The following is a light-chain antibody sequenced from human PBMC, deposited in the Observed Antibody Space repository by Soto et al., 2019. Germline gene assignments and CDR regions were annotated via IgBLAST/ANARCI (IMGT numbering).Light chain of an antibody. V-gene: IGLV1-47*01. CDR3: AAWDDSLSGGV. J-gene: IGLJ1*01. CDR2: RNN. CDR1: SSNIGSNY. Sequence: QSVLTQPPSASGTPGQRVTISCSGSSSNIGSNYVYWYQQLPGTAPKLLIYRNNQRPSGVPDRFSGSQSGTSGSLAISGLRSADEADYYCAAWDDSLSGGVFGTGTKLTVL.